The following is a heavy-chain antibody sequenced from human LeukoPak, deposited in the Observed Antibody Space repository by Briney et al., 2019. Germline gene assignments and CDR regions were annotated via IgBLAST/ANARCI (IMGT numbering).Heavy chain of an antibody. Sequence: GGSLRLSCAASGFTFGSYWMSWVRQAPGKGLEWVANIKQDGSEKYYVDSVRGRFTISRDNAKKSLYLQMNSLKAEDTAVYYCARGGNSNYAADYWGQGTLVTVSS. J-gene: IGHJ4*02. CDR1: GFTFGSYW. CDR3: ARGGNSNYAADY. V-gene: IGHV3-7*01. D-gene: IGHD4-11*01. CDR2: IKQDGSEK.